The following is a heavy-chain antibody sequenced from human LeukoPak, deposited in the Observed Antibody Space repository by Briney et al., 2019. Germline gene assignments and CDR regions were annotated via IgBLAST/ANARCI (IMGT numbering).Heavy chain of an antibody. CDR2: INPSGGST. D-gene: IGHD3-22*01. V-gene: IGHV1-46*01. J-gene: IGHJ4*02. CDR3: ARVGTNYYDSSGNTLDY. Sequence: ASVKVSCKAPGYTFTIYSMPWVRQAPGQGLEWMGIINPSGGSTSYAQKFQGRVTMTRDTSTSTVYMELSSLRSEDTAVYYCARVGTNYYDSSGNTLDYWGQGTLVTVSS. CDR1: GYTFTIYS.